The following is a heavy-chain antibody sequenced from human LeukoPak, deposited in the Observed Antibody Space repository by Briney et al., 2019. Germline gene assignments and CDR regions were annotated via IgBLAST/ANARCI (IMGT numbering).Heavy chain of an antibody. CDR2: ISGSGGST. CDR3: VREGATYYDILTGYYHLDY. V-gene: IGHV3-23*01. Sequence: GGSLRLSCAASGFTFSSYAMSWVRQAPGKGLEWVSAISGSGGSTYYADSVKGRFTISRDNSKNTLYLQMDSLRGEDTAVYYCVREGATYYDILTGYYHLDYWGQGTLVSVSS. J-gene: IGHJ4*02. D-gene: IGHD3-9*01. CDR1: GFTFSSYA.